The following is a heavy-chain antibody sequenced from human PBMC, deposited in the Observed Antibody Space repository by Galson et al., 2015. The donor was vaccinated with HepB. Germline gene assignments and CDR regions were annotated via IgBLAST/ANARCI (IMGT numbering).Heavy chain of an antibody. V-gene: IGHV4-59*08. CDR2: IYYSGST. Sequence: ETLSLTCTVSGGSISSYYWSWIRQPPGKGLEWIGYIYYSGSTNYNPSLKSRVTISVDTSKNQFSLKLSSVTAADTAVYYCARHGVTQTYYYDSSGSRDAFDIWGQGTMVTVSS. CDR3: ARHGVTQTYYYDSSGSRDAFDI. CDR1: GGSISSYY. D-gene: IGHD3-22*01. J-gene: IGHJ3*02.